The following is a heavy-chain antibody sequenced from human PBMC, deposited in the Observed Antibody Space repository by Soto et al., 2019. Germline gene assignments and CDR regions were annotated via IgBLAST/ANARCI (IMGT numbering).Heavy chain of an antibody. CDR3: AKGDNLGPKTGYAFDP. CDR2: TYFRSKWYN. J-gene: IGHJ5*02. CDR1: GDSVSSNTAS. Sequence: TLSLTCAISGDSVSSNTASWNWIRQSPSRGLEWLGRTYFRSKWYNDYAVSVKSRIIINPDTSNNQFSLQLNSVTPEDTAVYFCAKGDNLGPKTGYAFDPWGQGIMVTVSS. D-gene: IGHD5-12*01. V-gene: IGHV6-1*01.